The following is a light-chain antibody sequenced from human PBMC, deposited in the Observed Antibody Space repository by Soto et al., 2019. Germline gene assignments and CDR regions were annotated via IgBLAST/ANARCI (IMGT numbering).Light chain of an antibody. V-gene: IGLV2-14*03. Sequence: PGQSIAISCTGTSSDVGGYNYVSWYQHHPGKAPKLMIYDVGNRPSGVSNRFSGSKSGNTASLIISGLQAEDEADYYCSSYTSSSTLSTYVFGTGTKVTVL. CDR3: SSYTSSSTLSTYV. CDR1: SSDVGGYNY. J-gene: IGLJ1*01. CDR2: DVG.